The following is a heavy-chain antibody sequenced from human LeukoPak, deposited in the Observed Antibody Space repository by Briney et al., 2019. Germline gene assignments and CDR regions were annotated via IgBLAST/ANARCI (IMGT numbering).Heavy chain of an antibody. CDR1: GGTFSSYA. CDR2: IIPIFGTA. Sequence: KVSCKASGGTFSSYAISWVRQAPGQGLEWMGGIIPIFGTANYAQKFQGRVTITTDESTSTAYMELSSLRSEDTAVYYCAGRGYSGWSYYYYYMDVWGKGTTVTVSS. V-gene: IGHV1-69*05. J-gene: IGHJ6*03. D-gene: IGHD6-19*01. CDR3: AGRGYSGWSYYYYYMDV.